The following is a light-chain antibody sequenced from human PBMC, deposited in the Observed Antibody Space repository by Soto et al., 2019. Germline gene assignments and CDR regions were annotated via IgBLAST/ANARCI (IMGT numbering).Light chain of an antibody. Sequence: EIVLTQSPGTLSLSTGERATLSCRASQSVNRIYLAWYQQKPGQAPRLLIYGASTRATGIPDRFSGSGSGTDFTLTISRLEPEDFAVYYCQQYGSTPWTFGQGTKVEIK. V-gene: IGKV3-20*01. J-gene: IGKJ1*01. CDR3: QQYGSTPWT. CDR1: QSVNRIY. CDR2: GAS.